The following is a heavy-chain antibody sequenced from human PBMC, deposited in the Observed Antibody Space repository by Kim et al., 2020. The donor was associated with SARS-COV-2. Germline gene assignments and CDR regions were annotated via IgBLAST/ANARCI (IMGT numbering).Heavy chain of an antibody. V-gene: IGHV4-61*01. D-gene: IGHD3-22*01. CDR1: GGSVSSGSYY. CDR3: ARVHMIVVPAAFDI. J-gene: IGHJ3*02. Sequence: SETLSLTCTVSGGSVSSGSYYWSWIRQPPGKGLEWIGYIYYSGSTNYNPSLKSRVTISVDTSKNQFSLKLSSVTAADTAVYYCARVHMIVVPAAFDIWGQGTMVTVSS. CDR2: IYYSGST.